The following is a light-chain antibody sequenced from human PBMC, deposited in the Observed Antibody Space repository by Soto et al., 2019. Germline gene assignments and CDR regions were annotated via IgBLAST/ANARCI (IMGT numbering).Light chain of an antibody. CDR2: KAS. CDR3: QHYNSYSEA. Sequence: STLSGSVGDRFTIPCRASQTISSWLAWYQQKPGKAPKLLIYKASTLKSGVPSRFSGSGPGTEFTLTISSLQPDDFATYYCQHYNSYSEAFGQGTKVDIK. CDR1: QTISSW. V-gene: IGKV1-5*03. J-gene: IGKJ1*01.